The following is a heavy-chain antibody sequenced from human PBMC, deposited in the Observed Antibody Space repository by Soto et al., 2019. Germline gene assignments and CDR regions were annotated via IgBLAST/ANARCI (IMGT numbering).Heavy chain of an antibody. CDR1: GFTFSSYS. CDR2: ISTTSSSI. D-gene: IGHD1-1*01. V-gene: IGHV3-48*02. J-gene: IGHJ4*02. Sequence: EVQLVQSGGGLVQPGGSLRLSCAASGFTFSSYSMNWVRKAPGKGLEWISYISTTSSSIYYADSVKGRFTISSDNVKNALFLQMNSLRDEDTAVYYCARNGDAFDYCGQGALGTDSS. CDR3: ARNGDAFDY.